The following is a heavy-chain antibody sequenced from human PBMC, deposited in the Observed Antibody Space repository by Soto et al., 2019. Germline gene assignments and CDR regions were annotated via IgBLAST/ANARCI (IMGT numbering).Heavy chain of an antibody. CDR3: ARRQDVGGPHFSYGIDV. J-gene: IGHJ6*02. Sequence: QVHLVESGGGVVQPGRSLRLSCIASGFSINNYALHWVRRAPGRGLEWVAVISDDGINKYYADSVVGRFTISRDNSKNTRYVHINSLRVEAKAGYHCARRQDVGGPHFSYGIDVWGQGTAVTGSS. CDR2: ISDDGINK. V-gene: IGHV3-30-3*01. CDR1: GFSINNYA. D-gene: IGHD3-3*01.